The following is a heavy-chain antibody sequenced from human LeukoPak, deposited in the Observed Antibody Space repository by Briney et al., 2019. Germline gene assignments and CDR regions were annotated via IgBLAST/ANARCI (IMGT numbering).Heavy chain of an antibody. CDR2: INPNSGGT. V-gene: IGHV1-2*02. D-gene: IGHD3-9*01. Sequence: ASVKVSCKASGYTFTGYYMHWVRQAPGQGLEWMGWINPNSGGTNYAQKFQGRVTMTRDTSISTAYMELSRLRSDDTAVYYCARGTSNDILTGYAYDYWGQGTLVTVSS. CDR1: GYTFTGYY. CDR3: ARGTSNDILTGYAYDY. J-gene: IGHJ4*02.